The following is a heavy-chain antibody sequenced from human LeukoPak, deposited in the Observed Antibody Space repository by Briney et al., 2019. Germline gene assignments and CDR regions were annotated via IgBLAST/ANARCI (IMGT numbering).Heavy chain of an antibody. V-gene: IGHV4-59*10. CDR3: ARAGRSGSYGDYYYYMDV. CDR2: IYTSGCT. Sequence: SETLSLTCAVYGGSFSGYYWSWIRQPAGKGLEWIGRIYTSGCTNYNPSLKSRVTMSVDTSKNQFSLKLSSVTAADTAVYYCARAGRSGSYGDYYYYMDVWGKGTTVTVSS. CDR1: GGSFSGYY. D-gene: IGHD1-26*01. J-gene: IGHJ6*03.